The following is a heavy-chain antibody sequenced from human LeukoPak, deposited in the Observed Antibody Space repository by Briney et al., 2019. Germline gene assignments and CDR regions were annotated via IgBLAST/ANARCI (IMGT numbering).Heavy chain of an antibody. CDR1: GGSFSSYY. Sequence: PSETLSLTCAVYGGSFSSYYWSWIRQPPGKGLEWIGEINHSGSTNYNPSLKSRVTISVDTSKNQFSLKLSSVTAADTAVYYCASVPRTSRPLDYWGQGTLVTVSS. CDR3: ASVPRTSRPLDY. D-gene: IGHD2-2*01. V-gene: IGHV4-34*01. J-gene: IGHJ4*02. CDR2: INHSGST.